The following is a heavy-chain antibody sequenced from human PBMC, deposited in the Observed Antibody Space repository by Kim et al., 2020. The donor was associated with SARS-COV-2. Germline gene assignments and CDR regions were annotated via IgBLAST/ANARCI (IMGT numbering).Heavy chain of an antibody. CDR3: ATPSSSWYYYGMDV. V-gene: IGHV4-34*01. CDR2: INHSGST. D-gene: IGHD6-13*01. CDR1: GGSFSGYY. Sequence: SETLSLTCAVYGGSFSGYYWSWIRQPPGKGLEWIGEINHSGSTNYNPSLKSRVTISVDTSKNQFSLKLSSVTAADTAVYYCATPSSSWYYYGMDVWGQGTTVTVSS. J-gene: IGHJ6*02.